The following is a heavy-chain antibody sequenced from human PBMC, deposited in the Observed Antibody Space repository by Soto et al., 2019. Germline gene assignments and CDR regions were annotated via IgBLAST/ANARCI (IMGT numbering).Heavy chain of an antibody. CDR1: GGSISSSSYY. V-gene: IGHV4-39*01. CDR2: IYYSGST. J-gene: IGHJ6*03. D-gene: IGHD6-19*01. Sequence: SETLSLTCTVSGGSISSSSYYWGWIRQPPGKGLEWIGSIYYSGSTYYNPSLKSRVTISVDTSKNQFSLKLSSVTAADTAVYYCARHMSIAVAGTGDGALYYMDVWGKGTTVTVSS. CDR3: ARHMSIAVAGTGDGALYYMDV.